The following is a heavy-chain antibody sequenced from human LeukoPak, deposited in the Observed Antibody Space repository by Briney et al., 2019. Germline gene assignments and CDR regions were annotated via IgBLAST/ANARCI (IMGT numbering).Heavy chain of an antibody. CDR2: IYSGGST. J-gene: IGHJ4*02. CDR3: ARGSGSGYPERYFDY. CDR1: GFAFSDYY. Sequence: GGSLRLSCAASGFAFSDYYMSWVRQAPGKGLEWVSVIYSGGSTYYADSVKGRFTISRDNSKNTLYLQMNSLRAEDTAVYYCARGSGSGYPERYFDYWGQGTLVTVSS. V-gene: IGHV3-53*01. D-gene: IGHD3-22*01.